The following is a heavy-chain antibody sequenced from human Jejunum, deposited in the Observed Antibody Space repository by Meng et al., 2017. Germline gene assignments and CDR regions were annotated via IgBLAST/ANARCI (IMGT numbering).Heavy chain of an antibody. V-gene: IGHV4-30-2*01. CDR1: GGSINSDGFT. CDR2: IYHTGSP. J-gene: IGHJ4*02. Sequence: QLQLQQSGSGLVKPSQTLSLTCAVSGGSINSDGFTWSWIRQPPGKGLEWIGYIYHTGSPYYNPSLKSRLTISVDKSVNQFSLKLSSVTAADTAVYYCARMDSAVHYFDYWGQGTPVTVSS. CDR3: ARMDSAVHYFDY. D-gene: IGHD2-2*03.